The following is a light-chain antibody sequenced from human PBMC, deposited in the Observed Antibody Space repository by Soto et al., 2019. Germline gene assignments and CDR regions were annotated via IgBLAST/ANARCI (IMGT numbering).Light chain of an antibody. CDR1: QGIRND. CDR3: LQYNSYPWS. CDR2: GGT. Sequence: DIQMTQSPSSLSASVGDRVTLTCRASQGIRNDLGWYQQKPGKAPKRLMYGGTSLHSGVPSRFSGRGSGTEFTLTISSLQPEDSATYYCLQYNSYPWSLGQGSKVECK. J-gene: IGKJ1*01. V-gene: IGKV1-17*01.